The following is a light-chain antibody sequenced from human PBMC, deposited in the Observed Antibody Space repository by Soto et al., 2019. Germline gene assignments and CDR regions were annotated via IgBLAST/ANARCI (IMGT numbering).Light chain of an antibody. CDR1: QSISSW. CDR2: DAS. V-gene: IGKV1-5*01. Sequence: DIQMTQSPSTLSASVGDRVTITCWASQSISSWLAWYQQKPGKAPKLLIYDASRLESGVPSRFSGSGSGTEFTLTISSLQPDDFATYYCQQYNSYPFTFGPGTKVDI. CDR3: QQYNSYPFT. J-gene: IGKJ3*01.